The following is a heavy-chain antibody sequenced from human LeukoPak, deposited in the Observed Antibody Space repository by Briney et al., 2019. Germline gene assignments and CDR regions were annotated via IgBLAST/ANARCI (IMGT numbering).Heavy chain of an antibody. CDR2: IIPIFGTA. Sequence: ASVKVSCKASGGTFSSYAISWVRQAPGQGLEWMGGIIPIFGTANYAQKFQGRVTITADESTSTAYMELSSLRSEDTAVYYCASESHYGSGSYSLVDYWGQGTLVTVSS. V-gene: IGHV1-69*13. CDR1: GGTFSSYA. J-gene: IGHJ4*02. D-gene: IGHD3-10*01. CDR3: ASESHYGSGSYSLVDY.